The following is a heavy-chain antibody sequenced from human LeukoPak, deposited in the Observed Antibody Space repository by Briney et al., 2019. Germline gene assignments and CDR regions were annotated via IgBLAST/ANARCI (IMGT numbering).Heavy chain of an antibody. CDR1: GFTFTICA. V-gene: IGHV3-23*01. J-gene: IGHJ4*02. D-gene: IGHD3-10*01. CDR3: AKAEGSYKTLIDY. Sequence: GGSLRLSCAASGFTFTICAMNWVRQAPGKGLEWVSGISGSGSSTYYADSVKGRFTISRDSSKNTVYLQMSSLRAEDTAVHYCAKAEGSYKTLIDYWGQGTPVTVSS. CDR2: ISGSGSST.